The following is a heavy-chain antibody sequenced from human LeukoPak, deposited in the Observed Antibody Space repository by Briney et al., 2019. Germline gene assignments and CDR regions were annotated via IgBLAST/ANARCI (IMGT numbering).Heavy chain of an antibody. CDR3: ARSHSGYAYYYGMDV. V-gene: IGHV4-39*07. Sequence: SETLSLTCTVSGGSISSSSYYWGWIRQPPGKGLEWIGSIYYSGSTYYNPSLKSRVTISVDTSKNQFSLKLSSVTAADTAVYYCARSHSGYAYYYGMDVWGQGTTVTVSS. J-gene: IGHJ6*02. D-gene: IGHD5-12*01. CDR1: GGSISSSSYY. CDR2: IYYSGST.